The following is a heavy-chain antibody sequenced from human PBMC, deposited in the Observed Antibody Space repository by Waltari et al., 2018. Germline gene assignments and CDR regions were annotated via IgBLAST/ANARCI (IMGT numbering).Heavy chain of an antibody. D-gene: IGHD6-6*01. Sequence: QVQLQESGPGLVTPSQTLSLTCTVSGGSISSDGYYWSWIRQHPGKGLEWIGSIYYSGRTSYNPSLTSRVSISVDTSKNQFSLKLTSVTAADTAMFYCARCITARTLGYWFDPWGQGTLVTVSS. J-gene: IGHJ5*02. CDR2: IYYSGRT. CDR3: ARCITARTLGYWFDP. CDR1: GGSISSDGYY. V-gene: IGHV4-31*03.